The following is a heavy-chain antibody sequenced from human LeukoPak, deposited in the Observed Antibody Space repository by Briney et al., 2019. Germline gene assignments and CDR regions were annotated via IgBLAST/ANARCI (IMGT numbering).Heavy chain of an antibody. CDR2: ISGSGGST. CDR3: IVVVVAATDFYL. V-gene: IGHV3-23*01. CDR1: RFTFISYA. D-gene: IGHD2-15*01. J-gene: IGHJ4*02. Sequence: GGSMRLSCAASRFTFISYAMSWVRQAPRKGLEWVSAISGSGGSTYYADSLKGRGTISRDNSKNTLYLQMNSLRAEDTAVYCCIVVVVAATDFYLWGQGTRVTVSS.